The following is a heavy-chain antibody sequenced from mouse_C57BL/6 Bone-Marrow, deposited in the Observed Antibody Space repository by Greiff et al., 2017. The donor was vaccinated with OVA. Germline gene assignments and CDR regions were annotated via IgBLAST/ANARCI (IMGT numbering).Heavy chain of an antibody. J-gene: IGHJ1*03. V-gene: IGHV5-15*04. CDR1: GFTFSDYG. D-gene: IGHD1-1*01. CDR2: ISNLAYSI. Sequence: DVMLVESGGGLVQPGGSLKLSCAASGFTFSDYGMAWVRQAPRKGPEWVAFISNLAYSIYYVDTVTGRFTISRENAKNTLYLEMSSLRAEDTAMYYCARRYGSRDWYFDVWGTGTTVTVSS. CDR3: ARRYGSRDWYFDV.